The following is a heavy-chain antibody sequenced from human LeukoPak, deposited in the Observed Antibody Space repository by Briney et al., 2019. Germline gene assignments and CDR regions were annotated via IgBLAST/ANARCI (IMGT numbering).Heavy chain of an antibody. Sequence: SVKVSCKASGGTFTSYTISWVRQAPGQGLEWMGRIIPILGTANYAQKFQGRVTITADKSTSTAYMELSSLRSEDTAVYYCARDSLGYCSSTSCRPSYYWGQGTLVTVSS. CDR1: GGTFTSYT. J-gene: IGHJ4*02. V-gene: IGHV1-69*08. CDR3: ARDSLGYCSSTSCRPSYY. CDR2: IIPILGTA. D-gene: IGHD2-2*01.